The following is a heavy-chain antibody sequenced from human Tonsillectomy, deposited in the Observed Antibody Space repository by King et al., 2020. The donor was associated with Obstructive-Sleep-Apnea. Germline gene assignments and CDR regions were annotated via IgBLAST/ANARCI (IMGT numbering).Heavy chain of an antibody. V-gene: IGHV4-59*08. D-gene: IGHD5-12*01. Sequence: VQLQESGPGLVKPSETLSLTCTVSGDSISNYYWSWLRQPPGKRLEWIGYMYYSGNTNYNPSLKSRVTIPVDTSNIQFSLRLSSVTAADTAVYYCARHRGVEDYGGYGDYFDYWGQGTLVTVSS. CDR1: GDSISNYY. CDR3: ARHRGVEDYGGYGDYFDY. J-gene: IGHJ4*02. CDR2: MYYSGNT.